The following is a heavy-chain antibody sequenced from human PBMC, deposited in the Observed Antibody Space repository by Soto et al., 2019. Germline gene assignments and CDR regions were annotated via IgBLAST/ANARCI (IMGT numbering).Heavy chain of an antibody. D-gene: IGHD5-12*01. CDR2: ISYDGSNK. CDR3: EKVLVEMATIAYFDY. CDR1: GFTFSSYG. J-gene: IGHJ4*02. Sequence: QVQPVESGGGVVQPGRSLRLSCAASGFTFSSYGMHWVRQAPGKGLEWVAVISYDGSNKYYADSVKGRFTISRDNSKNTLYLQMNSLRAEDTAVYYCEKVLVEMATIAYFDYWGQGTLVTVSS. V-gene: IGHV3-30*18.